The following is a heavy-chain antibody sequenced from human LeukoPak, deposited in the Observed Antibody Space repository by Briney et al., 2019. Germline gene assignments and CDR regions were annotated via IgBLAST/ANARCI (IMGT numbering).Heavy chain of an antibody. CDR3: ARHEIAAAGGFDY. V-gene: IGHV4-4*02. CDR2: IYHSGST. Sequence: SETLSLTCAVSGGSISSSNWWSWVRQPPGKGLEWIGEIYHSGSTNYNPSLKSRVTISVDTSKNQFSLKLSSVTAADTAVYYCARHEIAAAGGFDYWGQGTLVTVSS. CDR1: GGSISSSNW. J-gene: IGHJ4*02. D-gene: IGHD6-13*01.